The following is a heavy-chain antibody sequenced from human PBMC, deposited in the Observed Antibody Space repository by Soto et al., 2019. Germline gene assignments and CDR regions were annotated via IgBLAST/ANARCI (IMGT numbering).Heavy chain of an antibody. J-gene: IGHJ4*02. CDR2: IWYDGSNQ. D-gene: IGHD6-13*01. Sequence: GGSLRLSCAASGFTFSSYGMHWVRQAPGKGLEWVAVIWYDGSNQYYADSVKGRFTISRDNSKNTLYLQMNSLRAEDTAVYYCARDNSSSWYMIGYYFDYWGQGTLVTVSS. CDR1: GFTFSSYG. V-gene: IGHV3-33*01. CDR3: ARDNSSSWYMIGYYFDY.